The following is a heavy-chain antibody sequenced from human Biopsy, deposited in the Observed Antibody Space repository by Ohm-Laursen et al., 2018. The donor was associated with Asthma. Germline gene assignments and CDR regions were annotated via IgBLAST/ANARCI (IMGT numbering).Heavy chain of an antibody. CDR1: RFTYE. Sequence: LSLTCAASRFTYEMHWVRQAPGKGLEWVSGISWNSATIGYADSVEGRFTISRDNAKNSVFLHMDSLRPEDTAFYYCAKVRSDWVITESFDYWGQGVLVTVSS. V-gene: IGHV3-9*01. CDR2: ISWNSATI. CDR3: AKVRSDWVITESFDY. J-gene: IGHJ4*02. D-gene: IGHD3-22*01.